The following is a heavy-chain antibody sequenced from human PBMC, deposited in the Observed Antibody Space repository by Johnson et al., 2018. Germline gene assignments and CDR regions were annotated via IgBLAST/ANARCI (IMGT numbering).Heavy chain of an antibody. CDR2: IIPMFNTA. CDR3: ARDESKLYGSGAGYYGMDV. Sequence: QVQLVESGAEVKKXGSSVKVXCKVSGGIFSNSAISWVRQAPGQGLEWMGGIIPMFNTANYEEKLLGRVTITADESTSTAYMELSSRTSEDTAVYYCARDESKLYGSGAGYYGMDVWGQGTAVTVSS. CDR1: GGIFSNSA. J-gene: IGHJ6*02. V-gene: IGHV1-69*01. D-gene: IGHD3-10*01.